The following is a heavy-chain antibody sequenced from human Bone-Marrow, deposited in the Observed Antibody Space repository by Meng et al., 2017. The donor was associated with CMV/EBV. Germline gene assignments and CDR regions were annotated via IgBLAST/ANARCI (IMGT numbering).Heavy chain of an antibody. J-gene: IGHJ5*02. Sequence: SFGMHWVRQAPGKGLECVSVISYDGSNKYYADSVKGRFTISRDNSKNTLYLQMNSLRAEDTAVYYCAKVELYYDFWSGYRGDWFDPWGQGTLVTVSS. CDR1: SFG. D-gene: IGHD3-3*01. CDR2: ISYDGSNK. V-gene: IGHV3-30*18. CDR3: AKVELYYDFWSGYRGDWFDP.